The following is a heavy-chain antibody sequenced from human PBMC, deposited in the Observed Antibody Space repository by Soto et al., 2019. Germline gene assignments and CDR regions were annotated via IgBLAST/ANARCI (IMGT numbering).Heavy chain of an antibody. CDR2: IAVGSGNT. J-gene: IGHJ6*02. Sequence: SVKVSCKASGFTFTSSAVQWVRQARGQRLEWIGWIAVGSGNTNYAQKFKERVTITRDMSTSTAYMELSSLRSEETAVYYCAAGHLYCSGGSCYSHYYYGMDVWGQGTPVTVSS. CDR1: GFTFTSSA. CDR3: AAGHLYCSGGSCYSHYYYGMDV. V-gene: IGHV1-58*01. D-gene: IGHD2-15*01.